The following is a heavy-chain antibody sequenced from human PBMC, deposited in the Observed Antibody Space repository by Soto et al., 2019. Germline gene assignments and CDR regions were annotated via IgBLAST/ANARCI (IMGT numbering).Heavy chain of an antibody. CDR2: ISGSGGST. Sequence: GGSLRLSCAASGFTFSSYAMSWVRQAPGKGLEWVSAISGSGGSTYYADSVKGRFTISRDNSKNTLYLQMNSLRAEDTAVYYCAKDPSATTVTTRPYYYYYMDVWGKGTTVTVSS. J-gene: IGHJ6*03. CDR1: GFTFSSYA. V-gene: IGHV3-23*01. D-gene: IGHD4-4*01. CDR3: AKDPSATTVTTRPYYYYYMDV.